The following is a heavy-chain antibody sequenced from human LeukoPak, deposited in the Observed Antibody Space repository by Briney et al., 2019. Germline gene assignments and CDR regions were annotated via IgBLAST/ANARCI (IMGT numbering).Heavy chain of an antibody. J-gene: IGHJ3*02. V-gene: IGHV3-20*01. CDR2: INWNGGST. CDR3: AKVRGGSYGDAFDI. Sequence: PGGSLRLSCAASGFTFSSDWMSWVRQAPRKGLEWVSGINWNGGSTGYADSVKGRFTISRDNAKNSMYLQMNSLRAEDTALYHCAKVRGGSYGDAFDIWGQGTMVTVSS. D-gene: IGHD1-26*01. CDR1: GFTFSSDW.